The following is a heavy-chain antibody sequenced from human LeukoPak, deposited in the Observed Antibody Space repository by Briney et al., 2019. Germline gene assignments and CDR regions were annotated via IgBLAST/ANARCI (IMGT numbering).Heavy chain of an antibody. CDR2: IFYSGST. Sequence: SETLSLTCTVSGGSISTSNYYWGWIRQPPGKGLEWIGNIFYSGSTYYSPSLKSRVTISLDTSRNQFSLKLTSVTAADTAVYYCARVSGFLEWLKVPWFDPWGQGTLVTVSS. CDR1: GGSISTSNYY. J-gene: IGHJ5*02. V-gene: IGHV4-39*07. CDR3: ARVSGFLEWLKVPWFDP. D-gene: IGHD3-3*01.